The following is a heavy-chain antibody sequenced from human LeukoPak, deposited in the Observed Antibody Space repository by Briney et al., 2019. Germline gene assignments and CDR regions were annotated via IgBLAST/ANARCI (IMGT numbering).Heavy chain of an antibody. CDR2: IYYSGST. CDR3: ARKGLAVAPASFRKRVDWFDP. V-gene: IGHV4-30-4*01. D-gene: IGHD6-19*01. CDR1: GGSISSGDYY. Sequence: PSETLSLTCTVSGGSISSGDYYWSWICQPPGKGLEWIGYIYYSGSTYYNPSLKSRVTISVDTSKNQFSLKLSSVTAADTAVYYCARKGLAVAPASFRKRVDWFDPWGQGTLVTVSS. J-gene: IGHJ5*02.